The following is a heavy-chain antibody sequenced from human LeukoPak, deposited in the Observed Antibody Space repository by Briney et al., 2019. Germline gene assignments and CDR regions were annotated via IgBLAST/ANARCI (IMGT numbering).Heavy chain of an antibody. J-gene: IGHJ5*02. Sequence: GGSLRLSCAASGFTFSSYAMSWVRQAPGKGLEWVSAISGSGGSTYYADSVKGRFTISRDNSKNTLYLQMNSLRAEDTAVYHCANGGGLLLRYFDWLFGVRWFDPWGQGTLVTVSS. D-gene: IGHD3-9*01. V-gene: IGHV3-23*01. CDR3: ANGGGLLLRYFDWLFGVRWFDP. CDR2: ISGSGGST. CDR1: GFTFSSYA.